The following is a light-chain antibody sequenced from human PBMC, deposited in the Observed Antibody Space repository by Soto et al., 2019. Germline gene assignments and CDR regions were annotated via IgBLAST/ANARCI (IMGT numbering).Light chain of an antibody. CDR2: GVT. CDR3: SSYTSSNTPYV. V-gene: IGLV2-14*01. J-gene: IGLJ1*01. Sequence: QSVLTQPASVSGSPGQSITISCTGSGSDIGAYNYVSWYQQHPGKAPKLLIHGVTRRPSGVSSRFSASKSAYTASLTISGLQAEDEANYYCSSYTSSNTPYVFGTGTKV. CDR1: GSDIGAYNY.